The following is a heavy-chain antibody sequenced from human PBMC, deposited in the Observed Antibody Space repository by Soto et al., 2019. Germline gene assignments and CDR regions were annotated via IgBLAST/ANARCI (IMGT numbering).Heavy chain of an antibody. CDR2: INSNSGGT. J-gene: IGHJ3*01. CDR1: GYTFTSYY. Sequence: ASVKVSCKASGYTFTSYYMQWVRQAPGQGLEWMGFINSNSGGTAYAQKFQGRVTMTRDTSTSTVNLELSSLKSEDTAVYYCIRGVANQWLGSGHGFEDWGQGTMVTVS. D-gene: IGHD6-19*01. V-gene: IGHV1-46*01. CDR3: IRGVANQWLGSGHGFED.